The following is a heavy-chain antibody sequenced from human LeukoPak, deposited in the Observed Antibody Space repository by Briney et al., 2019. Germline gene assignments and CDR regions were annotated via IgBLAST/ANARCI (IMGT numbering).Heavy chain of an antibody. CDR1: GGSISSGDYY. V-gene: IGHV4-30-4*01. D-gene: IGHD3-10*01. J-gene: IGHJ3*02. Sequence: SETLSLTCTVSGGSISSGDYYWSWIRQPPGKGLEWIGYIYYSGSTHYNPSLKSRVTISVDTSKNQFSLKLSSVTAADTAVYYCARAAAAAITHAFDIWGQGTMVTVSS. CDR2: IYYSGST. CDR3: ARAAAAAITHAFDI.